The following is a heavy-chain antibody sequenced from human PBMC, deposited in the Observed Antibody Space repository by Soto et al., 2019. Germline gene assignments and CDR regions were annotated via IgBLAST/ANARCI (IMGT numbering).Heavy chain of an antibody. J-gene: IGHJ4*02. CDR2: ISRGGSSI. V-gene: IGHV3-48*01. Sequence: QLVESGGGLVQPGGSLRLSCAASGFTFSFYTMNWVRQTPGKGLEWLAYISRGGSSIYYADSVKGRFTVSRDNANNSLSLQLSSLRREDTAVYYCVREGGDLRGSGVFDYWGQGTLVTVSS. CDR1: GFTFSFYT. D-gene: IGHD6-19*01. CDR3: VREGGDLRGSGVFDY.